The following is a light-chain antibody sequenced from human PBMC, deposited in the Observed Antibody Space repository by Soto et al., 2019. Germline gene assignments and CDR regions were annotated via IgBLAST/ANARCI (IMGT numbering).Light chain of an antibody. Sequence: EIVLTQSPGTLSLSPGERATLSCRASQTFSGSYLAWYQQKPGQAPRLVFYGASSRATGIPDRFSGSGSGTDFTLTISRLEPEDFAVYYCQQYGSSPPMYTFGQGTKLEIK. V-gene: IGKV3-20*01. J-gene: IGKJ2*01. CDR1: QTFSGSY. CDR3: QQYGSSPPMYT. CDR2: GAS.